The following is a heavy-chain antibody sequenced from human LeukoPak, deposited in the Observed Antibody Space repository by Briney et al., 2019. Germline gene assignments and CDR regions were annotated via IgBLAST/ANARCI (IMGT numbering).Heavy chain of an antibody. J-gene: IGHJ5*02. CDR3: ARESHSSGPNWFDP. V-gene: IGHV4-4*07. CDR2: IYTSGST. D-gene: IGHD6-19*01. CDR1: GGSISSYY. Sequence: PSETLSLTCTVSGGSISSYYWSWIRQPAGKGLEWIGRIYTSGSTNYNPSLKSRVTMSVDTSKNQFSLKLSSVTAADTAVYYCARESHSSGPNWFDPWGQGTLVTVPS.